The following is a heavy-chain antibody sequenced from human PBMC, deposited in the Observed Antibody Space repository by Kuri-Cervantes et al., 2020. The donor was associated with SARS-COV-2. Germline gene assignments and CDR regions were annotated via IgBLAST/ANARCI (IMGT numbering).Heavy chain of an antibody. CDR2: IGTAGDT. V-gene: IGHV3-13*01. CDR3: ARDPLGVQWFGEVSNYYMDV. CDR1: GFTFSSYD. Sequence: GGSLRLSCAACGFTFSSYDMHWVRQATGKGLEWVSAIGTAGDTYYPGSVKGRFTISRDNAKNSLYLQMNSLRVEDTAVYYCARDPLGVQWFGEVSNYYMDVWGKGTTVTVSS. D-gene: IGHD3-10*01. J-gene: IGHJ6*03.